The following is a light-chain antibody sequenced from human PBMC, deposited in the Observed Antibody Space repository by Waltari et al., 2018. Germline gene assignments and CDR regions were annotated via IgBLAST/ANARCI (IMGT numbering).Light chain of an antibody. J-gene: IGKJ2*01. Sequence: DIQMTQSPSSLSAAVGDRVTITCRANQSITTYLNLYQHKPEKAPKLLIYAASSLQSGVPSRFSGSGSGTDFTLTISSLQPEDFATYSCQQSYTTPYTFGQGTELEI. CDR1: QSITTY. CDR3: QQSYTTPYT. V-gene: IGKV1-39*01. CDR2: AAS.